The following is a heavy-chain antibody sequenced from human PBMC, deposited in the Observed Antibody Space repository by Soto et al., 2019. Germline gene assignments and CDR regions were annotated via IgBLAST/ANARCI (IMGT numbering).Heavy chain of an antibody. J-gene: IGHJ4*02. D-gene: IGHD1-26*01. CDR2: IYYSGST. V-gene: IGHV4-59*08. CDR1: GDTISSWY. Sequence: SDTLSLTCTVSGDTISSWYWSWIRQPPGKGLEWIVYIYYSGSTNCNPSLKSRVTISVDTSKNQFSLKLSSVTAADTAVYYCARRYGSAIDFWGQGTLVTVS. CDR3: ARRYGSAIDF.